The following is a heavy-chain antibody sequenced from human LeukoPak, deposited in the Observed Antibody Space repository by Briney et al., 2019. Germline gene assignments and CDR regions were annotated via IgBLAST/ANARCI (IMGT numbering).Heavy chain of an antibody. V-gene: IGHV3-23*01. D-gene: IGHD3-10*01. CDR2: ISGSDGST. CDR1: GFTFNTYA. CDR3: AKDRGDVDLQYFDS. Sequence: GGSLRLSCAASGFTFNTYAMNWVRQAPGKGLEGVPAISGSDGSTYYADSVRGRFTISRDNSKNTLYLQMNSLRAEDTAVYYCAKDRGDVDLQYFDSWGQGTLVTVSS. J-gene: IGHJ4*02.